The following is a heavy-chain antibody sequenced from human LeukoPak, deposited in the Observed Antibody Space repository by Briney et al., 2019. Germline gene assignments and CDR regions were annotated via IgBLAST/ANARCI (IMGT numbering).Heavy chain of an antibody. CDR3: ARGRDAFDI. V-gene: IGHV4-34*01. Sequence: IPSETLSLTCAVYGESFSGYYWGWIRQSPGKGLEWIGEINHSGSTNYNPSLKSRVTISVDTSKNQFSLKLSSVTAADTAIYYCARGRDAFDIWGQGTMVTVSS. CDR1: GESFSGYY. CDR2: INHSGST. J-gene: IGHJ3*02.